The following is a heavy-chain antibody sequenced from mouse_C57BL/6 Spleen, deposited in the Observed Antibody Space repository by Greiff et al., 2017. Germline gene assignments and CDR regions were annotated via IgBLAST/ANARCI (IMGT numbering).Heavy chain of an antibody. V-gene: IGHV5-12*01. CDR1: GFTFRDYY. CDR2: ISNGGGST. J-gene: IGHJ2*01. CDR3: ARVYYDYDGTAYYFDY. Sequence: EVHLVESGGGLVQPGGSLKLSCAASGFTFRDYYMYWVRQTPEQRLEWVAYISNGGGSTYYPDTVQGRFTISRDNAKNTLYLQMSRLKSEDTAMYYYARVYYDYDGTAYYFDYWGQGTTLTVSS. D-gene: IGHD2-4*01.